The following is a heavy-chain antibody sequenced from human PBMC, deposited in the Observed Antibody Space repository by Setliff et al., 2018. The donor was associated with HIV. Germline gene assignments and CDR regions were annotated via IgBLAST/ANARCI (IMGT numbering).Heavy chain of an antibody. V-gene: IGHV3-15*01. D-gene: IGHD1-26*01. CDR3: VGPDFEVPQGGH. Sequence: PGGSLRLSCVTSGLSFTNAWMSWVRQAPGKGLEWVGRVKSQSNGGTIDYGEPVKGRFTMSRDDSKDTVHLEMNSLKTEDTAVYFCVGPDFEVPQGGHWGQGTLVTVSS. CDR2: VKSQSNGGTI. J-gene: IGHJ1*01. CDR1: GLSFTNAW.